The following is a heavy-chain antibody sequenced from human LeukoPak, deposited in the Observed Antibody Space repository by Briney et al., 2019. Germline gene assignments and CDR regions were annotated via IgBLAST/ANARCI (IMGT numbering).Heavy chain of an antibody. J-gene: IGHJ4*02. CDR1: GFTFGDYA. Sequence: GGSLRLSCTASGFTFGDYAMSWVRQAPGKGLEWVGFIRSKAYGGTTEYAASVKGRFTISRDDSKSIAYLQMNSLKTEDTAVYYCTRDYYYDSSGPVGLFDYWGQGTLVTVSS. CDR3: TRDYYYDSSGPVGLFDY. CDR2: IRSKAYGGTT. V-gene: IGHV3-49*04. D-gene: IGHD3-22*01.